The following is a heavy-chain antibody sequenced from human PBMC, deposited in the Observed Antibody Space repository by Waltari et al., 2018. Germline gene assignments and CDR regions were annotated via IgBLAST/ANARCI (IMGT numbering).Heavy chain of an antibody. CDR1: GYTFTSYG. D-gene: IGHD3-22*01. CDR3: ARADSSGYYYFDY. V-gene: IGHV1-18*01. J-gene: IGHJ4*02. CDR2: ISAYNSNT. Sequence: QVQLVQSGAEAKKPGASVKVSCKASGYTFTSYGISWVRRAPGQGLEWMGWISAYNSNTDYAQKLQGRVTMTTDTSTGTADMELGSLRSDDTPVYYCARADSSGYYYFDYWGQGTMVTVSS.